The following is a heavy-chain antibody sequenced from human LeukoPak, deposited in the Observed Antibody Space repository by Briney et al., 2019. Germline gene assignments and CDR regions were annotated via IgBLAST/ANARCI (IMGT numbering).Heavy chain of an antibody. CDR2: MHNTMST. V-gene: IGHV4-39*07. CDR1: GGSISTSDNY. Sequence: PSETLSLTCIVSGGSISTSDNYWGWIRQPPGKGLEWIGSMHNTMSTYYNPSLKSRVTMSIDRSTNKFSLKLSSVTVADTAVYYCARDARDGSGTYLRIFGRWGQGTLVTVSS. J-gene: IGHJ5*02. D-gene: IGHD3-22*01. CDR3: ARDARDGSGTYLRIFGR.